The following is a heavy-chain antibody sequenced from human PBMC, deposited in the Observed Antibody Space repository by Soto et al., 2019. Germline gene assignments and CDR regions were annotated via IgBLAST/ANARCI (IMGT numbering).Heavy chain of an antibody. CDR1: GGTFSRHA. CDR2: IIPIFGTA. CDR3: ARGWGYDSNDYYYAY. J-gene: IGHJ4*02. Sequence: QVQLVQSGAEVRKPGSSVKVYCKASGGTFSRHAISWVRQAPGQGLEWMGGIIPIFGTANHAQKFQGRVTIITNESTSTVYMELSSLRSEDTAMDYCARGWGYDSNDYYYAYWGQGTLVIVSS. D-gene: IGHD3-22*01. V-gene: IGHV1-69*01.